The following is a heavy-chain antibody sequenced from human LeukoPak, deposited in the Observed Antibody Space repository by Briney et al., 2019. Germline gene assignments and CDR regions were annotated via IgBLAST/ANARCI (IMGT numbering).Heavy chain of an antibody. Sequence: SETLSLTCTVSGVSISSYWWTWIRQPAGKGLEGIGRIYTSGSTNYNPSLESRVTMSVDTSKNQFSLKLSSVAAADTALYYCARETGSGSYDYCGQGTLVTVSS. CDR1: GVSISSYW. J-gene: IGHJ4*02. D-gene: IGHD3-10*01. V-gene: IGHV4-4*07. CDR2: IYTSGST. CDR3: ARETGSGSYDY.